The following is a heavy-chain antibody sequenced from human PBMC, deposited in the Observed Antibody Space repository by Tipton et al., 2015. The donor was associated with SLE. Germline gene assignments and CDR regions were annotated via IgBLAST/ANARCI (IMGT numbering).Heavy chain of an antibody. V-gene: IGHV3-7*01. Sequence: SLRLSCAASGFTFSSYWMSWVRQAPGKGLEWVANIKQDGSEKYYVDSVKGRFTISRDNAKNSLYLQMNSLRAEDTAVYYCARYTEYYDILTGHWYFDLWGRGTLVTVSS. CDR3: ARYTEYYDILTGHWYFDL. CDR2: IKQDGSEK. J-gene: IGHJ2*01. D-gene: IGHD3-9*01. CDR1: GFTFSSYW.